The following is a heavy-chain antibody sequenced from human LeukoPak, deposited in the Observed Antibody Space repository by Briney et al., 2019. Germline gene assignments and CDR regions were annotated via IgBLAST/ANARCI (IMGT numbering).Heavy chain of an antibody. CDR3: ARDGFDV. V-gene: IGHV1-8*03. J-gene: IGHJ3*01. Sequence: ASVKVSCKASGSTFISYDINWVRQATGQGLEWMAYMNPNSGNTGYAQTFQGRVTITWNTSIDTAYMELSSLRSDDTALYYCARDGFDVWGQGTVVTVSS. CDR2: MNPNSGNT. CDR1: GSTFISYD.